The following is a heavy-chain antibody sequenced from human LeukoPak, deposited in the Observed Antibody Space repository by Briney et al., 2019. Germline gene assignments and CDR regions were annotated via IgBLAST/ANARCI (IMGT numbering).Heavy chain of an antibody. CDR3: AKIDWSSGF. Sequence: PGRSLRLSCAASGFTFSSYAMHWVRQAPGKGLEWVAVISYDGSNKYYADSVKGRFTISRDNSKNTLYLQMDSLRAEDTAVYFCAKIDWSSGFWGQGTLVAVSS. V-gene: IGHV3-30-3*02. J-gene: IGHJ4*02. CDR2: ISYDGSNK. D-gene: IGHD3-9*01. CDR1: GFTFSSYA.